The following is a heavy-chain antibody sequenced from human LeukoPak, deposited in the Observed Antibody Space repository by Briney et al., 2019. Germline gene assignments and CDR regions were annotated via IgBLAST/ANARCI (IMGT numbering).Heavy chain of an antibody. CDR1: GFTFSSYS. Sequence: GGSLRLSCAASGFTFSSYSMNWVRQAPGKGLGWVSSISSSSSYIYYADSVKGRFTISRDNAKNSLYLQMNSLRAEDTAVYYCASRIDGDYGLDFDYWGQGTLVTVSS. J-gene: IGHJ4*02. CDR2: ISSSSSYI. V-gene: IGHV3-21*01. D-gene: IGHD4-17*01. CDR3: ASRIDGDYGLDFDY.